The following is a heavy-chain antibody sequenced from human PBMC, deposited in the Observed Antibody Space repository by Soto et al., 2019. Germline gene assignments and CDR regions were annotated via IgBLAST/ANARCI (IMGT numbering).Heavy chain of an antibody. CDR1: GFTFSSYA. V-gene: IGHV3-30-3*01. Sequence: GGSLRLSCAASGFTFSSYAMHWVRQAPGKGLEWVAVISYDGSNKYYADPVKGRFTISRDNSKNMLYLQMNSLRAEDTAVYYCARSGRAWYYDFWSGHDPGSMDVWGQGTTVTVSS. J-gene: IGHJ6*02. D-gene: IGHD3-3*01. CDR2: ISYDGSNK. CDR3: ARSGRAWYYDFWSGHDPGSMDV.